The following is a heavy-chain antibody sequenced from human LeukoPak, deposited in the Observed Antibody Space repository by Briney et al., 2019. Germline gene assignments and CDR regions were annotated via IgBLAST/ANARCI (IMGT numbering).Heavy chain of an antibody. Sequence: GGSLRLSCAASGFAFDDYAMHWVRQAPGKGLEWVSGISWNSGSIGYADSVKGRFTISRDNAKNSLYLQMNSLRAEDTALYYCAKDMEGIAVAGIDYWGQGTLVTVSS. CDR2: ISWNSGSI. D-gene: IGHD6-19*01. J-gene: IGHJ4*02. V-gene: IGHV3-9*01. CDR1: GFAFDDYA. CDR3: AKDMEGIAVAGIDY.